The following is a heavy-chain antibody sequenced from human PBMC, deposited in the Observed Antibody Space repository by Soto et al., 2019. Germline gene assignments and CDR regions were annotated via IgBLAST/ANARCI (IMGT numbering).Heavy chain of an antibody. D-gene: IGHD3-22*01. CDR1: GYSFTSYW. CDR3: ARTYYYDSSGYYYFDY. CDR2: IYPGDSDT. Sequence: GESLKISCKGSGYSFTSYWIGWVRQMPGKGLEWMGIIYPGDSDTRYSPSFQGQVTISADKSISTAYLQWSSLKASDTAMYYCARTYYYDSSGYYYFDYWGQGTLVTVSS. V-gene: IGHV5-51*01. J-gene: IGHJ4*02.